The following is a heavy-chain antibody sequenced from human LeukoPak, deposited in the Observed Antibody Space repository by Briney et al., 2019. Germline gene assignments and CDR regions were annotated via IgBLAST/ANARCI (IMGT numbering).Heavy chain of an antibody. CDR2: IWYDGSNK. V-gene: IGHV3-33*01. CDR1: GFTFNEFG. D-gene: IGHD1-26*01. Sequence: GGSLRLSCAASGFTFNEFGVHWVRQAPGQGLEWVSPIWYDGSNKYYADSVKGRFTISRDNTKNTVYLQMNSLRVEDTAIYYCARDRPTGSYYSIDYWGQGTLATVSS. J-gene: IGHJ4*02. CDR3: ARDRPTGSYYSIDY.